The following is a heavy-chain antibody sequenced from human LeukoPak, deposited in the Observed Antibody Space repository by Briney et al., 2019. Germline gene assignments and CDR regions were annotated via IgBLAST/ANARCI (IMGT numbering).Heavy chain of an antibody. CDR2: ISGGAGST. D-gene: IGHD6-13*01. CDR1: GFTFSSYG. CDR3: AREGGSSSSWYSRLHYYYYMDV. Sequence: PGGSLRLSCAASGFTFSSYGMSWVRQAPGKGLEWVSAISGGAGSTYYADSVKGRFTISRDYSKNTLDLQMNSLRAEDTALYYCAREGGSSSSWYSRLHYYYYMDVWGKGTTVTVSS. J-gene: IGHJ6*03. V-gene: IGHV3-23*01.